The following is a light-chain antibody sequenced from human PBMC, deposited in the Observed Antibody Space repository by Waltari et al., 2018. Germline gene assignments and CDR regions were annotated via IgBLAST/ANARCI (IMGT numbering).Light chain of an antibody. CDR2: WAS. Sequence: DIVMTQSPDFLAVSLGERATINCKSSQSVLYSANNKDHLAWYQQKTGQPPKLLIYWASTRESGVPDRFSGSGSGTDFTLTISSLQAEDVAVYYCQQYYGVPLTFGGGTKVEIK. V-gene: IGKV4-1*01. J-gene: IGKJ4*01. CDR1: QSVLYSANNKDH. CDR3: QQYYGVPLT.